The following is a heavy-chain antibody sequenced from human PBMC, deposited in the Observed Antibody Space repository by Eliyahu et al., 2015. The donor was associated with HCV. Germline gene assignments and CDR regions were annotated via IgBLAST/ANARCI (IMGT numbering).Heavy chain of an antibody. V-gene: IGHV4-39*01. Sequence: TYYNPSLKSRVTISVDTSKNQFSLKLSSVTAADTAVYYCASVIAAAGTLRFDPWGQGTLVTVSS. CDR3: ASVIAAAGTLRFDP. D-gene: IGHD6-13*01. CDR2: T. J-gene: IGHJ5*02.